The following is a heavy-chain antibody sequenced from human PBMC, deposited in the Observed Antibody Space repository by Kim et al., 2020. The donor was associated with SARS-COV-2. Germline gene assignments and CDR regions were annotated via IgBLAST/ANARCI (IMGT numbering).Heavy chain of an antibody. CDR2: ISSSSSYI. CDR3: ASWYYYDSSGYYYPDY. J-gene: IGHJ4*02. D-gene: IGHD3-22*01. V-gene: IGHV3-21*01. CDR1: GFTFSSYS. Sequence: GGSLRLSCAASGFTFSSYSMNWVRQAPGKGLEWVSSISSSSSYIYYADSVKGRFTISRDNAKNSLYLQMNSLRAEDTAVYYGASWYYYDSSGYYYPDYWGQGTLVTVSS.